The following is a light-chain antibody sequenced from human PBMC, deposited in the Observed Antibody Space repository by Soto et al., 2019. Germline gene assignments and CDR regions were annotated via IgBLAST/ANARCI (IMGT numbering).Light chain of an antibody. V-gene: IGKV1-8*01. J-gene: IGKJ1*01. CDR2: AAS. CDR1: QGISSY. Sequence: AIRMTQSPSSLSASTGDIVTITFRASQGISSYLAWYQQKPGKAPKLLIYAASTLQSGVPSRFSGSGSGTDFTLTISCLQSEDFATYYCQQYYSYPHTFGQGTKVDIK. CDR3: QQYYSYPHT.